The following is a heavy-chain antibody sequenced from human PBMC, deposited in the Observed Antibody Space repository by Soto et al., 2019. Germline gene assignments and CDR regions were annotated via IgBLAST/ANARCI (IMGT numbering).Heavy chain of an antibody. D-gene: IGHD3-9*01. V-gene: IGHV4-39*02. CDR2: IYYSGST. J-gene: IGHJ2*01. CDR1: GGSISSSSYY. Sequence: SETLSLTCTFSGGSISSSSYYWGWIRQPPGKGLEWIGSIYYSGSTYYNPSLKSRVTISVDTSKNQFSLKLSSVTAADTAVYYCARDLPNILTGYYNVGSWYFDLWGRGTLVT. CDR3: ARDLPNILTGYYNVGSWYFDL.